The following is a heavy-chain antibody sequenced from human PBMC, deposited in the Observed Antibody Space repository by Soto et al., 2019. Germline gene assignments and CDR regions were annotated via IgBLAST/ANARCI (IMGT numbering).Heavy chain of an antibody. V-gene: IGHV1-46*01. CDR3: ARAFAGPWVPYYYYGMDV. CDR2: LNPSGGTT. CDR1: GYTFTSYY. J-gene: IGHJ6*02. D-gene: IGHD3-10*01. Sequence: ASVKVSCKASGYTFTSYYMHWLRQAPGQGLEWMGMLNPSGGTTKYAQKFQGRVTVTSDTSTSTVYMELSSRRSENTAVYYCARAFAGPWVPYYYYGMDVWGQGTTVAVSS.